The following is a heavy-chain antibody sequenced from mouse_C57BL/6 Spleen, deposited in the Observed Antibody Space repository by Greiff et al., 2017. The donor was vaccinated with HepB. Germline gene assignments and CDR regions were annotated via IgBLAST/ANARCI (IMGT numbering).Heavy chain of an antibody. CDR1: GYTFTSYW. D-gene: IGHD3-2*02. Sequence: QVQLQQSGAKLVRPGTSVKLSCKASGYTFTSYWMHWVKQRPGQGLEWIGVIDPSDSYTNYNQKFKGKATLTVDTSSSTAYMQLSSLTSEDSAVYYCASRGTAQAPFDYWGQGTTLTVSS. V-gene: IGHV1-59*01. CDR3: ASRGTAQAPFDY. J-gene: IGHJ2*01. CDR2: IDPSDSYT.